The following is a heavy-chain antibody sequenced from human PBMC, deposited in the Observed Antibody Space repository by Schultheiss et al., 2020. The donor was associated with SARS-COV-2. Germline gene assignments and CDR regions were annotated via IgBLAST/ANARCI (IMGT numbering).Heavy chain of an antibody. Sequence: SETLSLTCAVSGGSISSSNWWSWVRQPPGKGLEWIGEIYHSGSTNYNPSLKSRVTISVDKSKNQFSLKLSSVTAADTAVYYCARPRYSYGYYFDYWGQGTLVTVSS. J-gene: IGHJ4*02. CDR3: ARPRYSYGYYFDY. CDR2: IYHSGST. D-gene: IGHD5-18*01. CDR1: GGSISSSNW. V-gene: IGHV4-4*02.